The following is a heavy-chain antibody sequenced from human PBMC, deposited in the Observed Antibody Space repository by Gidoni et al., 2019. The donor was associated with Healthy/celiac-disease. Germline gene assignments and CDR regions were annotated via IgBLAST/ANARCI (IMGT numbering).Heavy chain of an antibody. V-gene: IGHV3-30-3*01. CDR3: ARDCYGTIFVGIDY. Sequence: QVQLVESGGGVVQPGRSLRLSCAASGFTFSSYAMHWVRQAPGKGLEWVAVISYDGSNKYYADSVKGRFTISRDNSKNTLYLQMNSLRAEDTAVYYCARDCYGTIFVGIDYWGQGTLVTVSS. CDR2: ISYDGSNK. J-gene: IGHJ4*02. D-gene: IGHD3-3*01. CDR1: GFTFSSYA.